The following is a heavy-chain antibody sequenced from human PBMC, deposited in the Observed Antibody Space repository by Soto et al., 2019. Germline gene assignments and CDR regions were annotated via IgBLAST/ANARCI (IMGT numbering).Heavy chain of an antibody. Sequence: SVKVSCKASGGTFSSYAISWVRQAPGQGLEWMGGIIPIFGTANYAQKFQGRVTITADESTSTAYMELSSLRSEDTAVYYCARVWVYCSGGSCYFPSNGMDVWGQGTTVTVSS. D-gene: IGHD2-15*01. J-gene: IGHJ6*02. CDR3: ARVWVYCSGGSCYFPSNGMDV. V-gene: IGHV1-69*13. CDR2: IIPIFGTA. CDR1: GGTFSSYA.